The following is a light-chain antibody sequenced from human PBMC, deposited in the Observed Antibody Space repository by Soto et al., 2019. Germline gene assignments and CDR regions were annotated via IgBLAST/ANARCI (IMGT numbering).Light chain of an antibody. J-gene: IGKJ4*01. CDR2: GAS. CDR1: QSVSSS. Sequence: EIVLTQSPGTLSLSPGERATLSCRASQSVSSSLALYQQKPGQAPRLLIYGASSRATGIPDRFSGSGSGTDFTLTISRLEPEDFAVYYCQQYGSSPPLTFGGGTKVEIK. CDR3: QQYGSSPPLT. V-gene: IGKV3-20*01.